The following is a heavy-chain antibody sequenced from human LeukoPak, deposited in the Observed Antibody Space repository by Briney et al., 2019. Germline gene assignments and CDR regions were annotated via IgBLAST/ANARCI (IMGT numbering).Heavy chain of an antibody. J-gene: IGHJ4*02. CDR2: ISSSSSYI. D-gene: IGHD3-22*01. Sequence: TAGGSLRLSCAASGFTFSSYSMNWVRQAPGKGLEWVSSISSSSSYIYYADSVKGRFTISRDNAKNSLYLQMNSLRAEDTAVYYCARDRWEYYYDSSGYQNYFDYWGQGTLVTVSS. CDR3: ARDRWEYYYDSSGYQNYFDY. V-gene: IGHV3-21*01. CDR1: GFTFSSYS.